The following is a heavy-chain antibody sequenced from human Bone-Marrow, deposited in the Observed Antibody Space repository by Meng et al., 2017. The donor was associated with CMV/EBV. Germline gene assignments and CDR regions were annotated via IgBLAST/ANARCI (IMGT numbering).Heavy chain of an antibody. D-gene: IGHD3-16*01. Sequence: GGSLRLSCAASGFTFSSYWMHWVRQAPGKGLVWVSRINSDGSSTSYADFVKCRFTISRDNAKNTLYLQMNSLRAEDTAVYYFAKWGHYALGAFDLWGQGTMVTVSS. CDR3: AKWGHYALGAFDL. CDR2: INSDGSST. J-gene: IGHJ3*01. CDR1: GFTFSSYW. V-gene: IGHV3-74*01.